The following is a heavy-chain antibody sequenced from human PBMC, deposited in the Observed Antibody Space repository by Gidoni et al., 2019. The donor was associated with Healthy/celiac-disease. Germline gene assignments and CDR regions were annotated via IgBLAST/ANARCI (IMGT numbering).Heavy chain of an antibody. CDR1: GFTFSHYY. V-gene: IGHV3-11*01. D-gene: IGHD5-12*01. CDR3: ARDLGYSGYDYYGMDV. Sequence: QVQLVESGGGLVKPGGSLRLSCSASGFTFSHYYMSWIRQGPGEGLEWVSYMSSSGSTIYYADSVKGRFTISRDNAKNSLYLQMNSLRAEDTAVYYCARDLGYSGYDYYGMDVWGQGTTVTVSS. J-gene: IGHJ6*02. CDR2: MSSSGSTI.